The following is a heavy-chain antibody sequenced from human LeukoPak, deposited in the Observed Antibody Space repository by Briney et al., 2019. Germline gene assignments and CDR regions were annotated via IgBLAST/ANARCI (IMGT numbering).Heavy chain of an antibody. V-gene: IGHV1-18*01. CDR1: GYTFTNFG. D-gene: IGHD2-21*02. CDR2: ISTDNGNT. CDR3: GRDLMVVTTPIRNFDY. J-gene: IGHJ4*02. Sequence: ASVTVSCKASGYTFTNFGITWVREAPGQGLEWMGWISTDNGNTKYAQKLQGRVTMTTDTSTRTAYMELKSLRSDDTAVYYCGRDLMVVTTPIRNFDYWGQGTLVTVSS.